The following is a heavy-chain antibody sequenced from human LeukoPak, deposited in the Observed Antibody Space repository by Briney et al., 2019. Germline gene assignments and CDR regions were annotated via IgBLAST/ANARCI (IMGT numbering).Heavy chain of an antibody. CDR1: GFTFSSYE. J-gene: IGHJ4*02. Sequence: GGSLRLSCAASGFTFSSYEMNWVRQAPGKGLEWVSYISSSGSTIYYADSVKGRFTISRDNSKNTLYLQMNSLRAEDTAVYYCAKLFLVGATNESPDYWGQGTLVTVSS. CDR2: ISSSGSTI. D-gene: IGHD1-26*01. CDR3: AKLFLVGATNESPDY. V-gene: IGHV3-48*03.